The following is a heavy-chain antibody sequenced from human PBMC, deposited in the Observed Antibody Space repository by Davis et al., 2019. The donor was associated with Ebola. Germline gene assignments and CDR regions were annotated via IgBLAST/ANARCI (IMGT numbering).Heavy chain of an antibody. D-gene: IGHD6-19*01. CDR1: GFTFSDYY. CDR3: ARDTQWSFDY. J-gene: IGHJ4*02. CDR2: INHDGTIT. Sequence: GESLKNSCAASGFTFSDYYMSWIRQAPGKGLVWVSRINHDGTITSYADSVKGRFTISRDNAKNTLHLQMNSLRDEDTAFYYCARDTQWSFDYWGQGTLVTVSS. V-gene: IGHV3-74*01.